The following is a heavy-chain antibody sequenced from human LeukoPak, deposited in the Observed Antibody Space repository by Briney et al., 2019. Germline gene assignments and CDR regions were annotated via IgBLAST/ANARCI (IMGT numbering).Heavy chain of an antibody. CDR3: ARAAHQTTNYFDY. D-gene: IGHD1/OR15-1a*01. CDR2: INPNSGGT. Sequence: VASVKVSCKASGYTFTGYYMHWVRQAPGQGLEWMGWINPNSGGTNYAQKFQGWVTMTRDTSISTAYMELSRLRSDDTAVYYCARAAHQTTNYFDYWGQGTLVTVSS. V-gene: IGHV1-2*04. J-gene: IGHJ4*02. CDR1: GYTFTGYY.